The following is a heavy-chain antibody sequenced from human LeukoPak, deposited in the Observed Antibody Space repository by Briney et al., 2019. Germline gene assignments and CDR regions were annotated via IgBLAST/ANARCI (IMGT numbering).Heavy chain of an antibody. CDR3: AGEGGYGDYALGYYYYGMDV. D-gene: IGHD4-17*01. CDR1: GYTFTGYY. J-gene: IGHJ6*02. Sequence: ASVKVSCKASGYTFTGYYMHWARQAPGQGLEWMGWINPNSGGTNYAQKFQGRVTMTWDTSISTAYMELSRLRSDDTAVYYCAGEGGYGDYALGYYYYGMDVWGQGTTVTVSS. CDR2: INPNSGGT. V-gene: IGHV1-2*02.